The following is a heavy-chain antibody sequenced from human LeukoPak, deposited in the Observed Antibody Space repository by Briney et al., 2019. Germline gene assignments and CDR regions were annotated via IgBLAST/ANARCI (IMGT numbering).Heavy chain of an antibody. D-gene: IGHD3-3*01. CDR2: TSYDGSHN. CDR1: GFTFRVYA. J-gene: IGHJ2*01. CDR3: ARGDFWSGYWYFDL. Sequence: GGSLRLSCAASGFTFRVYAIHWVRQSPGKGLEWVAVTSYDGSHNFYADSVKGRFTISRDNAKNSLYLQMHSLRAEDTAVYYCARGDFWSGYWYFDLWGRGTLVTVSS. V-gene: IGHV3-30*04.